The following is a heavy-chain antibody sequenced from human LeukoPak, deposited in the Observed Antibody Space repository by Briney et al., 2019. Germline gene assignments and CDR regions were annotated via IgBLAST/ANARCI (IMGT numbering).Heavy chain of an antibody. CDR2: ISGSGGST. CDR3: AKDLFSGWYSGFDY. J-gene: IGHJ4*02. V-gene: IGHV3-23*01. Sequence: TGGSLRLSCAASGFTFGSYAMSWVRQAPGKGLEWVSAISGSGGSTYYADSVKGRFTISRDNSKNTLYLQMNSLRAEDTAVYYCAKDLFSGWYSGFDYWGQGTLVTVSS. CDR1: GFTFGSYA. D-gene: IGHD6-19*01.